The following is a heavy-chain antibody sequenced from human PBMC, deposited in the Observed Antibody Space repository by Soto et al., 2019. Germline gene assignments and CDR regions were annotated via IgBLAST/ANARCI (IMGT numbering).Heavy chain of an antibody. CDR3: ARTYCSGGSCYGYYFDY. CDR1: GGSIRSYY. J-gene: IGHJ4*02. CDR2: IYYSGST. Sequence: PSETLSLTCTVSGGSIRSYYWSWIRQPPGKGLEWIGYIYYSGSTNYNPSLKSRVTISVDTSKNQFSLKLSSVTAADTAVYYCARTYCSGGSCYGYYFDYWGQGTLVTVSS. V-gene: IGHV4-59*01. D-gene: IGHD2-15*01.